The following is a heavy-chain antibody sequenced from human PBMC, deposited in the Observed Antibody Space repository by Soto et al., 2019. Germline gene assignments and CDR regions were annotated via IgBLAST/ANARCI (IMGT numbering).Heavy chain of an antibody. Sequence: ASVKVFCKASGYTFTGYYMHWVRQAPGQGLEWMGWINPNSGGTNYAQKFQGRVTMTRDTSISTAYMELSRLRSDDTAVYYCARVGCSSTSCYYYYGMDVWGQGTTVTVS. V-gene: IGHV1-2*02. J-gene: IGHJ6*02. CDR1: GYTFTGYY. CDR3: ARVGCSSTSCYYYYGMDV. D-gene: IGHD2-2*01. CDR2: INPNSGGT.